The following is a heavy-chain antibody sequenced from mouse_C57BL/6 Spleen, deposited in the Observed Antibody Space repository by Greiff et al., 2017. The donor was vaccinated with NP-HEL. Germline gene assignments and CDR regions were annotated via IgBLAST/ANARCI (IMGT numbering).Heavy chain of an antibody. CDR3: TRGKYDDSSLDF. CDR1: GYTFTDYE. J-gene: IGHJ2*01. D-gene: IGHD1-1*01. CDR2: IDPETDGT. V-gene: IGHV1-15*01. Sequence: VQLQQSGAELVRPGASVTLSCKASGYTFTDYEMHWVKQTPVHGLEWIGAIDPETDGTAYNQKFKGKAILTADKSSSTPYMERRSRTSQDSAVYCWTRGKYDDSSLDFRGQGTTLPVST.